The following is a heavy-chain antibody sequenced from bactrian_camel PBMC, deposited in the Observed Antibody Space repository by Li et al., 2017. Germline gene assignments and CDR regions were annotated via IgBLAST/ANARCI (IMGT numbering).Heavy chain of an antibody. V-gene: IGHV3-1*01. CDR1: GFTVGDSD. Sequence: DVQLVESGGGSVQAGETLRLSCSASGFTVGDSDMGWYRQAPGKGLEWVSTISWNPAITNYADSVKGRFTISRDNAKSTLYLQMNSLKAEDTAVYYCVAEGGVIIIAGYDIWGQGTQVTVS. J-gene: IGHJ4*01. CDR3: VAEGGVIIIAGYDI. CDR2: ISWNPAIT. D-gene: IGHD3*01.